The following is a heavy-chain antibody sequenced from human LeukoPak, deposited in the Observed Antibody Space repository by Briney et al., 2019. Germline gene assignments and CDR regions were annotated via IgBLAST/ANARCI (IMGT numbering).Heavy chain of an antibody. Sequence: GASVKVSCKASGYTFTGYYMHWVRQAPGQGLEWMGWINPNSGGTNYAQKFQGRVTMTRDTSISTAYMELSRLRSDDTAVYYCARAKTLSSTSPSGPWGQGTLVTVSS. CDR3: ARAKTLSSTSPSGP. J-gene: IGHJ5*02. CDR2: INPNSGGT. V-gene: IGHV1-2*02. CDR1: GYTFTGYY. D-gene: IGHD2-2*01.